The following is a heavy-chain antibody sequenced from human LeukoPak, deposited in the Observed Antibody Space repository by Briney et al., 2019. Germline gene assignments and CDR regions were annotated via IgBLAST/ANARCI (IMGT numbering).Heavy chain of an antibody. Sequence: ASVKVSCKASGYTFTAYYVHWVRQAPGQGLEWVGWINPNTGDTNYAPKFQGRVTMIKDTSTNSAYMELNKLTSDDTAVYYCGRGNKSFDPWGQGTLVTVSS. CDR1: GYTFTAYY. CDR3: GRGNKSFDP. V-gene: IGHV1-2*02. J-gene: IGHJ5*02. CDR2: INPNTGDT.